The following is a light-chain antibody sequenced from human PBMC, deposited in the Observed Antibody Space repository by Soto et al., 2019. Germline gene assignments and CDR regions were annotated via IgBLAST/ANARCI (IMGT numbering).Light chain of an antibody. CDR1: SSDVGGYNY. V-gene: IGLV2-14*01. J-gene: IGLJ2*01. CDR3: SSYTSSSTVV. Sequence: QSALTQRASVSGSPGQSITISCTGTSSDVGGYNYVSWYQQHPGKAPKLMIYEVSNRPSGVSNRFSGSKSGNTASLTIPGLQAEDEADYYCSSYTSSSTVVFGGGTKLTVL. CDR2: EVS.